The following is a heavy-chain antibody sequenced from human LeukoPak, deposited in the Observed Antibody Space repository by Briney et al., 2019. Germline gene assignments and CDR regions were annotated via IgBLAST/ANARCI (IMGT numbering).Heavy chain of an antibody. Sequence: GASVKVSCKASGYTFTGYYIHWVRQAPGQGLEWMGWINPNSGGTNYAQKLQGRVTMTRDTSISTAYMELSRLGSDDTAVYYCARDQRVAAAERYYYYGLDAWGQGTTVTVSS. V-gene: IGHV1-2*02. CDR2: INPNSGGT. CDR1: GYTFTGYY. D-gene: IGHD6-13*01. J-gene: IGHJ6*02. CDR3: ARDQRVAAAERYYYYGLDA.